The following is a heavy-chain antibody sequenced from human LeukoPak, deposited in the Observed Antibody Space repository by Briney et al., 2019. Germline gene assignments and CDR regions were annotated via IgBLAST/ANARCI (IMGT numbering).Heavy chain of an antibody. V-gene: IGHV1-8*01. CDR1: GYTFTSYD. Sequence: GASVKVSCKASGYTFTSYDINWVRQATGQGLEWMGWMNPNSGNTGYAQKFQGRVTMTRNTSISTAYMELSSLRSEDTAVYYCARGEASGSYYNLWGSYYYMDVWGKGTTVTVSS. CDR3: ARGEASGSYYNLWGSYYYMDV. J-gene: IGHJ6*03. CDR2: MNPNSGNT. D-gene: IGHD3-10*01.